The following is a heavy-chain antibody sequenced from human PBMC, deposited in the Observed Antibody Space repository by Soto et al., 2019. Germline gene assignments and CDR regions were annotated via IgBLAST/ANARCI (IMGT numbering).Heavy chain of an antibody. CDR1: GGTFSSYA. CDR2: IIPIFGTA. V-gene: IGHV1-69*13. J-gene: IGHJ4*02. CDR3: ALEDGYKYPVNDFDY. D-gene: IGHD5-12*01. Sequence: SVKVSCKASGGTFSSYAISWVRPAPGQGLEWMGGIIPIFGTANYAQKFQGRVTITADESTSTAYMELSSLRSEDTAVYYCALEDGYKYPVNDFDYGGQGTLVTVS.